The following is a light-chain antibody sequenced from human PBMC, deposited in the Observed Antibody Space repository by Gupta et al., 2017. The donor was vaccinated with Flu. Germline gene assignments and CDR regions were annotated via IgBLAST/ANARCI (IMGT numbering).Light chain of an antibody. Sequence: DIVMTQSPDSLAVSLGERATINCKSSQSVLYSSNNKNYLAWYQQKPGQPPKLLIYWASTRESGVPDRFSGRGSGTDFTLTISILQAEDVTVYYCQQYESTPYTFGQGTKLEIK. J-gene: IGKJ2*01. CDR3: QQYESTPYT. CDR1: QSVLYSSNNKNY. V-gene: IGKV4-1*01. CDR2: WAS.